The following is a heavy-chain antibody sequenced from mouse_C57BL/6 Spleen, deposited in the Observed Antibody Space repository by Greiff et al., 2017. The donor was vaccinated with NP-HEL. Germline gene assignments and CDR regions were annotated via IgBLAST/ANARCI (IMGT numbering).Heavy chain of an antibody. CDR2: ISSGSSTI. CDR3: ARDIHYYGSSYDYFDY. CDR1: GFTFSDYG. D-gene: IGHD1-1*01. J-gene: IGHJ2*01. Sequence: DVKLVESGGGLVKPGGSLKLSCAASGFTFSDYGMHWVRQAPEKGLEWVAYISSGSSTIYYADTVKGRFTISRDNAKNTLFLQMTSLRSEDTAMYYCARDIHYYGSSYDYFDYWGQGTTLTVSS. V-gene: IGHV5-17*01.